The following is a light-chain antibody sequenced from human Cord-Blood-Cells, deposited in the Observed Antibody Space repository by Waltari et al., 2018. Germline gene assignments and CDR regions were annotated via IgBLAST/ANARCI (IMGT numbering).Light chain of an antibody. CDR2: VKS. Sequence: QSVLTQPPSASGTPGQRVTISCSGNSSNIGSNYVYWYQQLPGTAPKRHKQVKSQRPSGVPGRFSGSKSGTAASLAISGLRSEDEADYYCAAWDDSLSGPVFGGGTKLTVL. V-gene: IGLV1-47*01. CDR3: AAWDDSLSGPV. J-gene: IGLJ3*02. CDR1: SSNIGSNY.